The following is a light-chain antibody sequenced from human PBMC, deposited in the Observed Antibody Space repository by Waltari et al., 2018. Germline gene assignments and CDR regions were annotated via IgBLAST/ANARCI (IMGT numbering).Light chain of an antibody. V-gene: IGLV3-19*01. J-gene: IGLJ2*01. CDR3: NSRDSSSSHQL. CDR2: GKN. Sequence: SSELTQDPAVSVALGQTVRITCQGDGLRSFYASWYQQKPGQAPILVIYGKNNRPSGTPDLFSGSTSGNTASLTITGAQAEDEADYYCNSRDSSSSHQLFGGGTKLTVL. CDR1: GLRSFY.